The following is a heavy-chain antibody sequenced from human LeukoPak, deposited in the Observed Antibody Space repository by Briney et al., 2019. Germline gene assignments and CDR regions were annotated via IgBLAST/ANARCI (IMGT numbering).Heavy chain of an antibody. D-gene: IGHD3-22*01. V-gene: IGHV4-59*02. CDR1: GGSVNDYY. CDR3: ARDNRRGYDSSGYDY. Sequence: PSETLSLTCAVSGGSVNDYYWSWIRQPPGKGLEWTGYIYHSGTTNFNPSLRSRVAVSIDTSKNQFSLRLSSVTAADTAVYYCARDNRRGYDSSGYDYWGQGTLVTVSS. CDR2: IYHSGTT. J-gene: IGHJ4*02.